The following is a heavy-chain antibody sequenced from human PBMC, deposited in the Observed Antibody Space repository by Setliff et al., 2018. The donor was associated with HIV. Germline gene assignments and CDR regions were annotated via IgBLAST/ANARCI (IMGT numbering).Heavy chain of an antibody. J-gene: IGHJ6*03. Sequence: SETLSLTCAVYGGSFNNYFWTWIRQPPGKGLEWIGEVNHSGSTNYNPSLKSRVTISVDTSKNQVSMKLNSITAADTAIYYCARVRDPNWNYDMDVWGQGTTVTVSS. CDR2: VNHSGST. CDR3: ARVRDPNWNYDMDV. V-gene: IGHV4-34*01. D-gene: IGHD1-1*01. CDR1: GGSFNNYF.